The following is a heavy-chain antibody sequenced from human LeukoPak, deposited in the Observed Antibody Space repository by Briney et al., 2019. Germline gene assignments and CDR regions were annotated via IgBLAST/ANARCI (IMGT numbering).Heavy chain of an antibody. CDR2: IIAYNGNT. CDR3: ARGNKRRFLEWLPVDY. Sequence: ASVKVSCKASGYTFTSYGISWVRQAPGQGLEGMGWIIAYNGNTNYAQKLQGRVTMTTDTSTSTAYMELRSLRSDDTAVYYCARGNKRRFLEWLPVDYWGQGTLVTVSS. V-gene: IGHV1-18*01. J-gene: IGHJ4*02. CDR1: GYTFTSYG. D-gene: IGHD3-3*01.